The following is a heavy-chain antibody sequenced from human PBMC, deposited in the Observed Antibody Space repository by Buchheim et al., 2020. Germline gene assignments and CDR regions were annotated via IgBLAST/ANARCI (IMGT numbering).Heavy chain of an antibody. D-gene: IGHD4-11*01. CDR2: INTYSNDI. CDR3: ARRSDRITTRPFDF. V-gene: IGHV3-21*01. Sequence: LVESGGGLVRPGGSLRLSCAASGFTFKSYSFNWVRQAPGKGLECISSINTYSNDIYYADSVRGRFTISRDDAQDPLFLQMDSLRAEDTAVYYCARRSDRITTRPFDFWGQGTL. CDR1: GFTFKSYS. J-gene: IGHJ4*02.